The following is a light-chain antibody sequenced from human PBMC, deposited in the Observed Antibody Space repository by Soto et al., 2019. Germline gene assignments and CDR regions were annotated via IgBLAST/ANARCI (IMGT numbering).Light chain of an antibody. CDR2: AAS. V-gene: IGKV1-5*01. CDR3: QQYITYRT. J-gene: IGKJ1*01. Sequence: DIQLTQSPSFLSASVGDRVTINFRASQSISSWLAWYQQKPGKAPKLLIYAASNLESGVPSRFSGSGSGTEFTLTISSLQPDDFATYYCQQYITYRTFGQGTKVDIK. CDR1: QSISSW.